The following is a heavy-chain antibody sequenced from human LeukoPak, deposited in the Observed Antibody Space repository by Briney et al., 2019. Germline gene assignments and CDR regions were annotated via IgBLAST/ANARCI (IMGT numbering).Heavy chain of an antibody. D-gene: IGHD6-13*01. CDR1: GGSFSGYY. CDR2: INHSGST. Sequence: SETLSLTCAVYGGSFSGYYWSWIRQPPGKGLEWIGEINHSGSTNYNPSLKSRVTISVDTSKNQFSLKLSSVTAADPAVYFCARAYRSSWYANWFDPWGQGTLVTVSS. V-gene: IGHV4-34*01. J-gene: IGHJ5*02. CDR3: ARAYRSSWYANWFDP.